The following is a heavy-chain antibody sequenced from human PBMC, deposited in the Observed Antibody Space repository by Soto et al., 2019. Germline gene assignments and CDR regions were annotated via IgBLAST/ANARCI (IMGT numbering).Heavy chain of an antibody. V-gene: IGHV4-59*01. CDR2: IYYSGST. Sequence: PSETLSLTCTVSGGSISSYYWSWIRQSPGKGLEWIGYIYYSGSTKYNPSLKSRVTISVDTSKNQFSLKLSSVTAADTAVYYCARGRGDTAMAWYYWGQGPLVTVS. D-gene: IGHD5-18*01. J-gene: IGHJ4*02. CDR3: ARGRGDTAMAWYY. CDR1: GGSISSYY.